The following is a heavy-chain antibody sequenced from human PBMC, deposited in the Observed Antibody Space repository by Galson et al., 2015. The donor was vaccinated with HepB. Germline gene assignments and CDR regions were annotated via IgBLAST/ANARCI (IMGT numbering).Heavy chain of an antibody. D-gene: IGHD6-13*01. Sequence: SVKVSCKASGYTFTSYGISWVRQAPGQGLEWMGWISAYNGNTNYAQKLQGRVTMTTDTSTSTAYMELRSLRSEDTAVYYCATDSSRYSSSWYSGWGQGTLVTVSS. J-gene: IGHJ4*02. V-gene: IGHV1-18*01. CDR1: GYTFTSYG. CDR2: ISAYNGNT. CDR3: ATDSSRYSSSWYSG.